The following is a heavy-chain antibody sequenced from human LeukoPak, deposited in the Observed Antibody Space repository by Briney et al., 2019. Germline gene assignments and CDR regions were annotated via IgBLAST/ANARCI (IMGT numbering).Heavy chain of an antibody. J-gene: IGHJ6*03. CDR1: GFTFSSYG. CDR3: ARETSQKGAHYMDV. D-gene: IGHD3-16*01. CDR2: IRYDGSNK. Sequence: PGGSLRLSCAASGFTFSSYGMHWVRQAPGKGLEWVAFIRYDGSNKYYADSVKGRFTISRDNSKNTLYLQMNSLRAEDTAVYYCARETSQKGAHYMDVWGKGTTVTISS. V-gene: IGHV3-30*02.